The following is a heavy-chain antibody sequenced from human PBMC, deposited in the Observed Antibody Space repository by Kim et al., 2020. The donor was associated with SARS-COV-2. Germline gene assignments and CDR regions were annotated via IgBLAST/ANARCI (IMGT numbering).Heavy chain of an antibody. D-gene: IGHD2-2*01. Sequence: GGSLRLSCAASGFTFSSYAMHWVRQAPGKGLEWVAVISYDGSNKYYADSVKGRFTISRDNSKNTLYLQMNSLRAEDTAVYYCARKSTPDVYCSSTSCGKRAWYFDLWGRGTLVTVSS. CDR1: GFTFSSYA. CDR2: ISYDGSNK. CDR3: ARKSTPDVYCSSTSCGKRAWYFDL. J-gene: IGHJ2*01. V-gene: IGHV3-30-3*01.